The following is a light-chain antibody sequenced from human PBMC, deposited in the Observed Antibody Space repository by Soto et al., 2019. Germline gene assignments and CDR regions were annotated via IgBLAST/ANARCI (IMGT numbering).Light chain of an antibody. J-gene: IGKJ5*01. V-gene: IGKV1-39*01. CDR1: QNIRNS. CDR3: QQSYSTPSIT. CDR2: STS. Sequence: DIQMTQAPSSLSASVGDRVNITCRASQNIRNSLNWYQQKPGKAPKLLISSTSSLQSGVPSRFSGSGSGTDFTLTISSLQPEAFASYYCQQSYSTPSITFGQGTRLEI.